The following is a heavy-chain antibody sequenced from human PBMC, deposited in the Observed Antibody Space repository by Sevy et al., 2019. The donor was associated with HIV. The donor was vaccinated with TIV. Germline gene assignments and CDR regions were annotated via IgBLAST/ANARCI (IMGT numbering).Heavy chain of an antibody. D-gene: IGHD6-13*01. Sequence: SETLSLTCAVYGGSISGYYWSWIRQPPGKGLEWIGEINHSGSTHYNPSLKSRVTISVDTSKNQFSLKLSSVTAADTALYYCARVGSRRIAAAGRGYYYYYYGMDVWGQGTTVTVSS. CDR1: GGSISGYY. J-gene: IGHJ6*02. V-gene: IGHV4-34*01. CDR2: INHSGST. CDR3: ARVGSRRIAAAGRGYYYYYYGMDV.